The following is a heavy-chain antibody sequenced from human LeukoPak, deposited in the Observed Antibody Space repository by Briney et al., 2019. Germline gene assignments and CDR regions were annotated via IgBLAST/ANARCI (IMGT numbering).Heavy chain of an antibody. CDR2: IHYSGST. V-gene: IGHV4-59*01. D-gene: IGHD5-18*01. CDR3: ARDWLETRYPYGPAGERYYYYHMDV. CDR1: GASITTYY. Sequence: PSETLSLTCTVTGASITTYYWAWIRQPPGKVLEWIGYIHYSGSTSYNPSLNSRVTISIDTSENQVSLELRSVTAAETAVYYCARDWLETRYPYGPAGERYYYYHMDVWGKGTTVTVSS. J-gene: IGHJ6*03.